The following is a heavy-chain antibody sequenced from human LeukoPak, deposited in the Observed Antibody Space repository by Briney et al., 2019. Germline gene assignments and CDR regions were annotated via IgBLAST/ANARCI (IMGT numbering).Heavy chain of an antibody. Sequence: IQPGGSLRLSCAASGFTVSSNYMSRVRPAPGKGLEWVSVIYSGGSTYYADSVKGRFTISRDNSKNTLYLQMNSLRAEDTDVYYCASDYGDYVGAFDIWGQGTMVTVSS. CDR2: IYSGGST. D-gene: IGHD4-17*01. CDR1: GFTVSSNY. V-gene: IGHV3-53*01. CDR3: ASDYGDYVGAFDI. J-gene: IGHJ3*02.